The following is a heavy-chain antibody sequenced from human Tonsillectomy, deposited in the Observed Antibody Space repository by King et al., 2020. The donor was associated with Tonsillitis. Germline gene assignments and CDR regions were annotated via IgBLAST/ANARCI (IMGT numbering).Heavy chain of an antibody. V-gene: IGHV3-48*03. CDR2: ISLSGRII. D-gene: IGHD1-26*01. J-gene: IGHJ4*02. CDR1: GFTFSSYE. CDR3: ARDPIVGANFDY. Sequence: VQLVESGGGLVQPGGSLRLSCAASGFTFSSYEMNWVRQAPGKGLEWVSYISLSGRIIYYADSVKGRFTISRDNAKNSLYLQMNSLRAEDTAVYYCARDPIVGANFDYWGQGTLVTVAT.